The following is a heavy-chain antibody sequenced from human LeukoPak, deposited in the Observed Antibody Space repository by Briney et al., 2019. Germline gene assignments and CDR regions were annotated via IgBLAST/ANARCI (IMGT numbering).Heavy chain of an antibody. CDR1: GGTFSSYA. Sequence: GASVKVSCKASGGTFSSYAISWVRQAPGQGLEWMGGIIPIFGTANYAQKFQGRVTITADESTSTAYMELSSLRSEDTAAYYCARDILDYEDDWFDPWGQGTLVTVSS. J-gene: IGHJ5*02. CDR3: ARDILDYEDDWFDP. V-gene: IGHV1-69*13. CDR2: IIPIFGTA. D-gene: IGHD4-17*01.